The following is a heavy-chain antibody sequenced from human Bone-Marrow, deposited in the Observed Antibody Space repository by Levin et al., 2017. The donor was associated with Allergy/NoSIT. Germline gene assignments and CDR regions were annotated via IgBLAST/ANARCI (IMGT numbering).Heavy chain of an antibody. D-gene: IGHD4-17*01. V-gene: IGHV3-30*18. CDR2: ISYDGTIK. J-gene: IGHJ3*02. CDR3: AKTAGYGDTLDAFDI. Sequence: LSLTCAASGFPFSNYGIHWFRQAPGKGLEWVALISYDGTIKYYADSVKGRFTISRDNSKNTLYVQMNSLRTEDTAIYYCAKTAGYGDTLDAFDIWGQGTMVTVSS. CDR1: GFPFSNYG.